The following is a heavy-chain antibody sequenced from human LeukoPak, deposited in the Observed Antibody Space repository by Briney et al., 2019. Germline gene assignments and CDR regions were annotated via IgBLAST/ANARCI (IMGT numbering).Heavy chain of an antibody. J-gene: IGHJ4*02. CDR1: GYSISSGHY. CDR2: FYHSGST. D-gene: IGHD3-10*01. Sequence: PSETLSLTCTVSGYSISSGHYWGWIRHPPGKGLGWIGSFYHSGSTYYTPSLKRRVTISLDRSHNQFSLKLSSVTAEDTAVYYCAREYDYGSGSWAYWGQGTLVTVSS. CDR3: AREYDYGSGSWAY. V-gene: IGHV4-38-2*02.